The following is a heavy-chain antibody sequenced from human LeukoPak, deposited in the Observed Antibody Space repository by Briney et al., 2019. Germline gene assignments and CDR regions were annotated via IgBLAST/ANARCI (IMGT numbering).Heavy chain of an antibody. J-gene: IGHJ4*02. CDR1: GDSITSYY. V-gene: IGHV4-59*01. D-gene: IGHD1/OR15-1a*01. Sequence: SETLPLTCTVSGDSITSYYWTWIRQPPGKGLEWIGYIYYSGSTNYNPSLKSRVTISVDTSKNQFSLRLSSVTAADTAVYYCARKQGDYWGQGTLVTVSS. CDR2: IYYSGST. CDR3: ARKQGDY.